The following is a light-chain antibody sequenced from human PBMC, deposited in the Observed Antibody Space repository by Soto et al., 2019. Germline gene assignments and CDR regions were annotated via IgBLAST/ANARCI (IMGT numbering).Light chain of an antibody. CDR2: DVS. J-gene: IGLJ1*01. V-gene: IGLV2-14*01. CDR1: TSDVGAYNY. Sequence: QSALTQPASVSGSPGQSITISCTGTTSDVGAYNYVSWFQQYPGKAPKLMIYDVSTRPSGVSYRFSGSKSGNTASLTISGLHAEDEADYYCSSYTTTDTDVFGTGTKVTVL. CDR3: SSYTTTDTDV.